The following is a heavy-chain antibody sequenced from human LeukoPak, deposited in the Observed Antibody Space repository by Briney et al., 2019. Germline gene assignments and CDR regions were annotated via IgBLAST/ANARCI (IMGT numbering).Heavy chain of an antibody. CDR3: ARGGSSSSRMIYYYYYMDV. V-gene: IGHV4-34*01. CDR2: INRSGST. D-gene: IGHD6-6*01. J-gene: IGHJ6*03. Sequence: SETLSLTCAVYGGSFSGYYWSWIRQPPGKGLEWIGEINRSGSTNYNPSLKSRVTISVDTSKNQFSLELSSVTAADTAVYYCARGGSSSSRMIYYYYYMDVWGKGTTVTVSS. CDR1: GGSFSGYY.